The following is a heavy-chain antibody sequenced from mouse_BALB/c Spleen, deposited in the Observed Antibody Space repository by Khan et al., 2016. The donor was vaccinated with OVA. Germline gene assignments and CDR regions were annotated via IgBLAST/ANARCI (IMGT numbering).Heavy chain of an antibody. V-gene: IGHV1S136*01. CDR1: GFTFTDYV. CDR2: IYPSTDET. J-gene: IGHJ4*01. Sequence: VQLQQSGPELVKPGASVKMSCKASGFTFTDYVIHWVRQKPGQGLEWIGYIYPSTDETESSEGLKGKATLTLDKSSSTAYMDLNSLTSADSSVDYCARSATDYYTMEYWGQGTPVTVSS. D-gene: IGHD1-1*01. CDR3: ARSATDYYTMEY.